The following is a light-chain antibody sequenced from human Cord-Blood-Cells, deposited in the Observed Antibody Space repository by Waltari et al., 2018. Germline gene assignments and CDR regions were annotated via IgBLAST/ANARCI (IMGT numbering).Light chain of an antibody. V-gene: IGLV3-27*01. J-gene: IGLJ3*02. CDR1: VLAKKY. Sequence: SYELTQPSSVSVSPGQTARIPCPGGVLAKKYVRWFQQKPGQAPVLVIYKASERPSGIPERFSGSSSGTTVTVTISGAQVEDEADYYCYSAADNNLVFGGGTKLTVL. CDR2: KAS. CDR3: YSAADNNLV.